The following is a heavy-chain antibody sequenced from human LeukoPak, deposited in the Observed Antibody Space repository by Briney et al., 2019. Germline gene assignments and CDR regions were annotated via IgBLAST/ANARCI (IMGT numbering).Heavy chain of an antibody. CDR3: ISDHTGHDDY. CDR2: IWYDGSNK. CDR1: RFTFSNYG. J-gene: IGHJ4*02. Sequence: GRSLRLSCAASRFTFSNYGMHWVRQAPGKGLEWVAVIWYDGSNKYYADSVKGRFTISRDNSKNTLYLQMNSLRAEDTAVYYCISDHTGHDDYWGQGTLVTVSS. V-gene: IGHV3-33*01. D-gene: IGHD1-1*01.